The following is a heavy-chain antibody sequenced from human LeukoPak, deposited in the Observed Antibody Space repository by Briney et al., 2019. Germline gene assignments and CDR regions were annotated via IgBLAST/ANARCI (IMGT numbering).Heavy chain of an antibody. CDR1: GFAVSDHY. CDR3: ASSLLATTGPLFY. CDR2: MYSGGRI. J-gene: IGHJ4*02. D-gene: IGHD5-24*01. Sequence: GGSLRLSCAASGFAVSDHYMNWVRQAPGKGLEWVAVMYSGGRIYYGDSVKGRFTISRDNSKNSLYLQMDSLRADDTALYYCASSLLATTGPLFYWGLGTLVTVSS. V-gene: IGHV3-53*01.